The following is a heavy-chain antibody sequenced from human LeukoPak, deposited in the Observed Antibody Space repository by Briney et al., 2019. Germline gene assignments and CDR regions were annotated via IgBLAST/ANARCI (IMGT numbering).Heavy chain of an antibody. CDR1: GGSIGSGSYY. D-gene: IGHD3-22*01. CDR2: IYTSGST. CDR3: AREADSSGWFSDY. V-gene: IGHV4-61*02. J-gene: IGHJ4*02. Sequence: SETLSLTXTVSGGSIGSGSYYWSWIRQPAGKGLEWIGRIYTSGSTNYNPSLKSRVTISVDTSKNQFSLKLSSVTAADTAVYYCAREADSSGWFSDYWGQGTLVTVSS.